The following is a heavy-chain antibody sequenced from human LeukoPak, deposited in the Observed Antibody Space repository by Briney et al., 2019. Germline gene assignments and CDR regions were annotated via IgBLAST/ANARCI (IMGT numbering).Heavy chain of an antibody. CDR2: I. CDR1: GFSFITYN. D-gene: IGHD3-10*01. V-gene: IGHV3-69-1*02. Sequence: GGSLRLSCAASGFSFITYNMNWVRQAPGKGLEWVSSIKGRFTISRDNAKNSLYLQMNSLRAEDTAVYYCARDGYHYYGSGTYFGYYYMDVWGKGTTVTISS. J-gene: IGHJ6*03. CDR3: ARDGYHYYGSGTYFGYYYMDV.